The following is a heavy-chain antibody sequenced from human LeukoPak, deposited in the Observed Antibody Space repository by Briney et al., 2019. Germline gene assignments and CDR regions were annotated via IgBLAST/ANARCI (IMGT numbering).Heavy chain of an antibody. CDR2: IYYSGST. CDR1: GGSISSYY. Sequence: KASETLSLTCTVSGGSISSYYWSWLRQPPGKGLEWIGYIYYSGSTNYNPSLKSRVTISVDTSKNQISLKLSSVTAADTAVYYCARATNGMDVWGQGTTVTVSS. J-gene: IGHJ6*02. D-gene: IGHD5-12*01. CDR3: ARATNGMDV. V-gene: IGHV4-59*01.